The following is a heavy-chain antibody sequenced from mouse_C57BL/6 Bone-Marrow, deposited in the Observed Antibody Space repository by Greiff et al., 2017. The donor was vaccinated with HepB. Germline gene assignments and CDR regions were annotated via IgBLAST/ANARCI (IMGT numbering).Heavy chain of an antibody. J-gene: IGHJ4*01. V-gene: IGHV1-64*01. D-gene: IGHD1-1*01. CDR1: GYTFTSYW. CDR3: ARPHPYYSSSEGYYYAMDY. Sequence: QVQLQQPGAELVKPGASVKLSCKASGYTFTSYWMHWVKQRPGQGLEWIGMIHPNSGSTNYNEKFKSKATLTVDKSSSTAYMQLSSLTSEDSAVYYCARPHPYYSSSEGYYYAMDYWGQGTSVTVSS. CDR2: IHPNSGST.